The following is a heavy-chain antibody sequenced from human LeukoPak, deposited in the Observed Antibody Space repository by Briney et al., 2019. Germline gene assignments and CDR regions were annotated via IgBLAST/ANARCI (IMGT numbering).Heavy chain of an antibody. CDR1: GFGFKDSA. CDR2: ISASGANT. CDR3: AKDIEISY. J-gene: IGHJ4*02. Sequence: PGGSLRLSCVASGFGFKDSAMTWVRQAPGKGLEWVSLISASGANTYSTDSVRGRFTVSRDNSENTLYLQMNSLRARDTAVYYCAKDIEISYWGQGTLVTVSS. V-gene: IGHV3-23*01. D-gene: IGHD2-15*01.